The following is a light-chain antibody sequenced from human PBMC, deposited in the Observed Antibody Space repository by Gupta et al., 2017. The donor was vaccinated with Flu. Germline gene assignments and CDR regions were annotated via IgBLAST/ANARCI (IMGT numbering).Light chain of an antibody. CDR2: AYN. V-gene: IGLV1-44*01. Sequence: QSVLTQPPSASGTPGQRVTISCSGSSSNIGSNTVNWYQQLPGTAPNLLIDAYNQRPSGVPDRFSGSKSGTSASLAISVLQSEDEADYYCAAWDDSLNGHVFGTGTKVTVL. CDR3: AAWDDSLNGHV. CDR1: SSNIGSNT. J-gene: IGLJ1*01.